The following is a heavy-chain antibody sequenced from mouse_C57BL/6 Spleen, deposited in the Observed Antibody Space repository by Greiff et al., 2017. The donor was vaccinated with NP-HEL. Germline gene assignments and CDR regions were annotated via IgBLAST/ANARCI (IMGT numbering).Heavy chain of an antibody. CDR1: GFTFSDFY. J-gene: IGHJ4*01. CDR2: SRNKANDYTT. D-gene: IGHD3-2*02. Sequence: EVQRVESGGGLVQSGRSLRLSCATSGFTFSDFYMEWVRQAPGKGLEWIAASRNKANDYTTEYSASVKGRFIVSRDTSQSILYLQMNALRAEDTAIYYCARDAAQASLDYWGQGTSVTVSS. V-gene: IGHV7-1*01. CDR3: ARDAAQASLDY.